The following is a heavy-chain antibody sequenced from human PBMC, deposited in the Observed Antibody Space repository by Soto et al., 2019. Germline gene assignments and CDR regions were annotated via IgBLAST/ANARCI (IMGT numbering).Heavy chain of an antibody. CDR1: GGSISSGDYY. CDR2: IYYSGST. D-gene: IGHD1-7*01. CDR3: ARRNWKYPFAP. V-gene: IGHV4-30-4*01. Sequence: PSETLSLTCTVSGGSISSGDYYWSWIRQPPGKGLEWIGYIYYSGSTYYNPSLKSRVTISVDTSKNQFSLKLSSVTAADTAVYYCARRNWKYPFAPGARGTLVTVSS. J-gene: IGHJ5*02.